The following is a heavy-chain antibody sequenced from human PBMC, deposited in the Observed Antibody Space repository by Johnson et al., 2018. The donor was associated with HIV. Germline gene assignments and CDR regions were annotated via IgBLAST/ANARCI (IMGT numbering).Heavy chain of an antibody. V-gene: IGHV3-23*04. CDR2: ISGSGGST. J-gene: IGHJ3*02. D-gene: IGHD5-18*01. CDR3: TTGAGDTAMVDPDAFDI. CDR1: GFTFSSYA. Sequence: EVQLVESGGGVVQPGGSLRLSCAASGFTFSSYAMSWVRQAPGKGLEWVSAISGSGGSTYYADSVKGRFTISRDNSKNTLYLQMNSLKTEDTAVYYCTTGAGDTAMVDPDAFDIWGQGTMVTVSS.